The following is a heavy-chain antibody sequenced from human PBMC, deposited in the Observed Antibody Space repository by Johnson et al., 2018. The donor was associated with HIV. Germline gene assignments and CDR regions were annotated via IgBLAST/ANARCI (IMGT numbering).Heavy chain of an antibody. CDR3: ARVGEYCSSTSCSGAFDI. CDR2: INWNGGST. Sequence: VQLLESGGGVVRPGGSLRLSCAASGFTFDDYGMSWVRQAPGKGLEWVSGINWNGGSTGYADSVKGRFTNPRDNAKNSLYLQMNSLRAEDTALYYCARVGEYCSSTSCSGAFDIWGQGTMVTVSS. D-gene: IGHD2-2*01. CDR1: GFTFDDYG. V-gene: IGHV3-20*04. J-gene: IGHJ3*02.